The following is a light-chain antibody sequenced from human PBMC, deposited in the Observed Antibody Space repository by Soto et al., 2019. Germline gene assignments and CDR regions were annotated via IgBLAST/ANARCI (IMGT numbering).Light chain of an antibody. CDR3: GAWDSSLSAGV. J-gene: IGLJ3*02. CDR1: YSNIGNND. V-gene: IGLV1-51*01. CDR2: DNN. Sequence: QSVLTQPPSVSAAPGQRVTISCSGKYSNIGNNDVSWYQQLPGTAPKLLIYDNNKRPSGIPDRFSGSKSGASATLGITGLQTGDEADYYGGAWDSSLSAGVFGGGTKLTVL.